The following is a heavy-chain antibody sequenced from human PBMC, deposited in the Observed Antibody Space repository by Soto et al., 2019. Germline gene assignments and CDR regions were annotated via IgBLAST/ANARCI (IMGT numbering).Heavy chain of an antibody. Sequence: GGSLRLSCAASGFTFSNYAMSWVRQAPGKELEWVSSISSSGGSTDYADSVKGRFTISRDNSKNTLYLQMNSLRAEDTAVYYCAKVMRFWSGYRPPYYYYYYMDVWGKGTTVTVSS. V-gene: IGHV3-23*01. CDR3: AKVMRFWSGYRPPYYYYYYMDV. D-gene: IGHD3-3*01. J-gene: IGHJ6*03. CDR1: GFTFSNYA. CDR2: ISSSGGST.